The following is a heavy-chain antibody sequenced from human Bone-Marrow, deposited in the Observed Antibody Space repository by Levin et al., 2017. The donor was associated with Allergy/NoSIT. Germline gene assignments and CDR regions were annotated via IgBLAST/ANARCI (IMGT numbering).Heavy chain of an antibody. J-gene: IGHJ4*02. V-gene: IGHV3-30*18. CDR1: GFTFSSYG. Sequence: GGSLRLSCAASGFTFSSYGMHWVRQAPGKGLEWVAVISYDGSNKYYADSVKGRFTISRDNSKNTLYLQMNSLRAEDTAVYYCAKGGYYGSGATDYWGQGTLVTVSS. CDR3: AKGGYYGSGATDY. CDR2: ISYDGSNK. D-gene: IGHD3-10*01.